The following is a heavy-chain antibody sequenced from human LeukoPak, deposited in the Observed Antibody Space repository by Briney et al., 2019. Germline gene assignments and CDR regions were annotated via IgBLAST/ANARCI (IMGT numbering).Heavy chain of an antibody. J-gene: IGHJ6*03. CDR1: GGSITIYY. CDR2: IYTSGST. V-gene: IGHV4-4*07. D-gene: IGHD3-3*02. CDR3: ARAFYPGYYSYMAV. Sequence: SETLSLTCTVSGGSITIYYWSWIRQPAGKGLEWIGRIYTSGSTNYNPSLKSRVTMSVDTSKNQFSLKLSSVTAADTAVYYCARAFYPGYYSYMAVWGKGTTVTVSS.